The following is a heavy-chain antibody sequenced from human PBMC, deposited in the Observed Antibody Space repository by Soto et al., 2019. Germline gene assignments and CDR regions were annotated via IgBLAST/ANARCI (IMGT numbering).Heavy chain of an antibody. CDR2: INHSGST. Sequence: PSETLSLTCAVYGGSFSGYYWSWIRQPPGKGLEWIGEINHSGSTNYNPSLKGRVTISVDTSKNQFSLKLSSVTAADTAVYYCARGLPGGSCYSEWGQGTLVTVSS. D-gene: IGHD2-15*01. J-gene: IGHJ4*02. CDR1: GGSFSGYY. CDR3: ARGLPGGSCYSE. V-gene: IGHV4-34*01.